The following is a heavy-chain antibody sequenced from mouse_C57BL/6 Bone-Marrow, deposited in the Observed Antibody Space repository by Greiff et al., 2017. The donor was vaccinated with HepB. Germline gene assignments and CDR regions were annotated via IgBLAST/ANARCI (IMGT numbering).Heavy chain of an antibody. CDR1: GHTFTDYY. Sequence: EVQLQQSGPVLVKPGASVKMSCKASGHTFTDYYMNWVKQSHGKSLEWIGVINPYNGGTSYNQKFKGKATLTVDKSSSTAYMELNSLTSEDSAVYYCARSNDGYYYWYFDVWGTGTTVTVSS. CDR2: INPYNGGT. J-gene: IGHJ1*03. CDR3: ARSNDGYYYWYFDV. V-gene: IGHV1-19*01. D-gene: IGHD2-3*01.